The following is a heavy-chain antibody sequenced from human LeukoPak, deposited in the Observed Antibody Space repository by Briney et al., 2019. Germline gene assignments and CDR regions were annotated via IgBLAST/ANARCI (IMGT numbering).Heavy chain of an antibody. CDR3: ARQVSTDYFDN. Sequence: AETLSLTCTISGYTIINSRKFYWGWLRQPPGKGLEWIGNIYYNCNSYSNPSLKSRVITYVETSKNQFSLKVRSVSAAVTAVYYCARQVSTDYFDNWGQGTLITVSS. J-gene: IGHJ4*02. V-gene: IGHV4-39*01. CDR2: IYYNCNS. CDR1: GYTIINSRKFY.